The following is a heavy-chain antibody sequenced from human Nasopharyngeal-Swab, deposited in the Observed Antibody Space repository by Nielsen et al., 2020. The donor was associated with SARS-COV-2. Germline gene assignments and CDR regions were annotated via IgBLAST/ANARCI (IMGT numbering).Heavy chain of an antibody. CDR3: ARGGRYQLPFTFQH. D-gene: IGHD2-2*01. V-gene: IGHV3-7*01. Sequence: VCQAAGKGLEWVANIKQDGSEKYYVDSVKGRFTISRDNAKNSLYLQMNSLRAEDTAVYYCARGGRYQLPFTFQHWGQGTLVTVSS. J-gene: IGHJ1*01. CDR2: IKQDGSEK.